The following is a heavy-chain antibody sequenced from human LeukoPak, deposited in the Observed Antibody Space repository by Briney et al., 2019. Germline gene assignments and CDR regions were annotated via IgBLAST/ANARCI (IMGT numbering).Heavy chain of an antibody. J-gene: IGHJ5*02. CDR1: GGSISSYY. CDR2: IYYSGST. V-gene: IGHV4-59*08. Sequence: PSETLSLTCTVSGGSISSYYWSWIRQPPGKGLEWIGYIYYSGSTNYNPSLKSRVTISVDTSKNQFSLKLSSVTAADTAVYYCARHGSGWYLGFDPWGQGTLVTVSS. CDR3: ARHGSGWYLGFDP. D-gene: IGHD6-19*01.